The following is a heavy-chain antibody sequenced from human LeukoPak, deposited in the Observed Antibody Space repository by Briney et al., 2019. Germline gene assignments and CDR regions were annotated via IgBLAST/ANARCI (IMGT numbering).Heavy chain of an antibody. Sequence: SETLSLTCAVYGGSFSGYYWSWIRQPPGKGLEWIGEINHSVSTNYNPSLKSRVTISVDTSKNQSSLKLSSVTAAGTAVYYCARRHGKDTAMVETYYYYGMDVWGQGTTVTVSS. CDR1: GGSFSGYY. CDR2: INHSVST. V-gene: IGHV4-34*01. CDR3: ARRHGKDTAMVETYYYYGMDV. D-gene: IGHD5-18*01. J-gene: IGHJ6*02.